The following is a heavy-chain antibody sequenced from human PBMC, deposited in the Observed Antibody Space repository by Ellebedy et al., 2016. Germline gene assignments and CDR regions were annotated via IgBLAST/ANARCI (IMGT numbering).Heavy chain of an antibody. CDR3: TTDRGGAPFDY. CDR1: GFTFSSYG. CDR2: IWADGSIQ. D-gene: IGHD1-26*01. J-gene: IGHJ4*02. Sequence: GGSLRLSXAASGFTFSSYGMHWVRQAPGKGLEWVAVIWADGSIQKYADSVKGRFTISKDNSKNTLYLQMNSLRAEDTAVYYCTTDRGGAPFDYWGQGTLVTVSS. V-gene: IGHV3-33*01.